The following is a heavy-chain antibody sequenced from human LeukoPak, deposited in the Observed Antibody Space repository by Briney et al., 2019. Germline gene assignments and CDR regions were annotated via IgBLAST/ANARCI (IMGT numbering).Heavy chain of an antibody. CDR3: ARDIVATSGDAFDI. CDR2: ISSSSSYI. CDR1: GFTFSSYS. D-gene: IGHD5-12*01. V-gene: IGHV3-21*01. Sequence: GGSLRLSCAASGFTFSSYSMNWVRQAPGKGLEWVSSISSSSSYIYYADSVKGRFTISRDNAKNSLYLQMNSLRAEDTAVYYCARDIVATSGDAFDIWGQGTVVTVSS. J-gene: IGHJ3*02.